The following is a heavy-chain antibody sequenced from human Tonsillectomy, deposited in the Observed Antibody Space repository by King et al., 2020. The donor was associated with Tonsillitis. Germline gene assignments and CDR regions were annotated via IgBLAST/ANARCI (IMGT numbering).Heavy chain of an antibody. D-gene: IGHD2-2*01. CDR1: GGSLSPYY. V-gene: IGHV4-34*01. CDR3: ARSVYCSTISCFWWFDP. Sequence: VQLQQWGAGLLKPSETLSLTCAVFGGSLSPYYWSWIRQPPGRGLEWIGEISHSGSTNYDPSLKSRVPMSVDTSKNQFSLKLSSVTAADTAMYYCARSVYCSTISCFWWFDPWGQGTLVTVSS. J-gene: IGHJ5*02. CDR2: ISHSGST.